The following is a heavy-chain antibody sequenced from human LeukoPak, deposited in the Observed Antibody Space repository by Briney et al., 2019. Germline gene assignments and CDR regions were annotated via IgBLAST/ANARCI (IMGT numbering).Heavy chain of an antibody. CDR2: ISYDGSNK. Sequence: GRSLRLSCAASGFTFSSYGMHWVRQAPGKGLEWVAVISYDGSNKYYADSVKGRFTISRDNSKNTLYLQMNSLRAEDTAVYYCAKDSGYGPFDYWGQGTLVTVSS. J-gene: IGHJ4*02. V-gene: IGHV3-30*18. CDR3: AKDSGYGPFDY. CDR1: GFTFSSYG. D-gene: IGHD5-12*01.